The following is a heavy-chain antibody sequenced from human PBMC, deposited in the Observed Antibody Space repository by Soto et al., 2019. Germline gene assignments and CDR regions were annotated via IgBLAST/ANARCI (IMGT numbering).Heavy chain of an antibody. J-gene: IGHJ5*02. Sequence: GGSLRLSCAASGFTFSSYGMHWVRQAPGKGLEWVAVISYDGSNKYYADSVKGRFTISRDNSKNTLYLQMNSLRAEDTAVYYCAKIMEDYGGNNCFDPWGQGTLVTVSS. V-gene: IGHV3-30*18. CDR1: GFTFSSYG. CDR2: ISYDGSNK. CDR3: AKIMEDYGGNNCFDP. D-gene: IGHD4-17*01.